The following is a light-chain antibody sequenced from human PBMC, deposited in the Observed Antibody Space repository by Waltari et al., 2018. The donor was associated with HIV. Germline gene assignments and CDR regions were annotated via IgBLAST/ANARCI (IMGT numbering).Light chain of an antibody. Sequence: SSVLTQPPSVSVAPGQTVSMTCEGNNVGSKDVHWYQQKPGQAPVLVVYDESDRPSGIPGRFSGSKSGNTATLSISRVEVGDGADYYCQVWDIISADVIFGGGTKLTVL. CDR3: QVWDIISADVI. CDR2: DES. J-gene: IGLJ2*01. V-gene: IGLV3-21*02. CDR1: NVGSKD.